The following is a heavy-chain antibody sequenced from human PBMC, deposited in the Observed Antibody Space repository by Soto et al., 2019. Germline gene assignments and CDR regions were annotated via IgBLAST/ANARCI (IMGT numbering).Heavy chain of an antibody. Sequence: SETLSLTCTVSGGSISSSSYYWGWIRQPPGKGLEWIGSIYYSGSTYYNPSLKSRVTISVDTSKNQFSLKLSSVTAADTAVYYCAREWLRKGFDPWGQGTLVTVSS. CDR1: GGSISSSSYY. CDR3: AREWLRKGFDP. CDR2: IYYSGST. D-gene: IGHD5-12*01. J-gene: IGHJ5*02. V-gene: IGHV4-39*01.